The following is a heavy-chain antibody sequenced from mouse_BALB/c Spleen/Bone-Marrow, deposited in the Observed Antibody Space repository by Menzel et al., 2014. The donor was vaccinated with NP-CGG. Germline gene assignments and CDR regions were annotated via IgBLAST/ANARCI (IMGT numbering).Heavy chain of an antibody. CDR2: ILTSIGRT. CDR3: ARLGSSGAMDY. V-gene: IGHV15-2*02. D-gene: IGHD3-1*01. J-gene: IGHJ4*01. Sequence: QVQLQQSGSELRGPGSSVKLSCKDFDSEVYPIAYMSWIRQKPGHGFEWIGDILTSIGRTIYGEKFEDKAALDADTSSNTAYLQLNSLTSEDSAIYYCARLGSSGAMDYWGQGTSVTVSS. CDR1: DSEVYPIAY.